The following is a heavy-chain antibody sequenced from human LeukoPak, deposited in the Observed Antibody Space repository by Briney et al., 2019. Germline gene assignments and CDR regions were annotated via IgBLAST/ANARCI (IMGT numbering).Heavy chain of an antibody. CDR3: AKDKQYSSGWHHEVDDAFDI. V-gene: IGHV3-9*01. CDR2: ISWNSGSI. D-gene: IGHD6-19*01. J-gene: IGHJ3*02. CDR1: GFTFDDYA. Sequence: GGSLRLSCAASGFTFDDYAMHWVRQAPGKGLEWVSGISWNSGSIGYADSVKGRFTISRDNAKNSLYLQMNSLRAEDAALYYCAKDKQYSSGWHHEVDDAFDIWGQGTMVTVSS.